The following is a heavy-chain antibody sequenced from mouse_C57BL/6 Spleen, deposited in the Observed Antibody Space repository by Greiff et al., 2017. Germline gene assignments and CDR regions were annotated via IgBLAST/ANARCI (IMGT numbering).Heavy chain of an antibody. CDR2: IDPENGDT. V-gene: IGHV14-4*01. D-gene: IGHD2-1*01. CDR1: GFNIQDDY. Sequence: EVQLQESGAELVRPGASVKLSCTASGFNIQDDYMHWVKQRPEQGLEWIGWIDPENGDTEYASKFQGKATITADTSSNTAYLQLSSLTSEDTAVYYCTGGDGNYPYWYFDVWGTGTTVTVSS. CDR3: TGGDGNYPYWYFDV. J-gene: IGHJ1*03.